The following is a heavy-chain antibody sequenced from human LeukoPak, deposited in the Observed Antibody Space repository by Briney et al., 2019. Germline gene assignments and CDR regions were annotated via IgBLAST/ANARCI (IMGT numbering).Heavy chain of an antibody. Sequence: SETLSLTCTVSGGSISSSSYYWGWIRQPPGKGLEWIGTMYYGGSTYYNPSLKSRVTISVDTSKNQFSLKLSSVTAADTAVYYCARHDYGGTLFDYWGQGTLVTVSS. J-gene: IGHJ4*02. CDR3: ARHDYGGTLFDY. V-gene: IGHV4-39*01. CDR1: GGSISSSSYY. D-gene: IGHD4-23*01. CDR2: MYYGGST.